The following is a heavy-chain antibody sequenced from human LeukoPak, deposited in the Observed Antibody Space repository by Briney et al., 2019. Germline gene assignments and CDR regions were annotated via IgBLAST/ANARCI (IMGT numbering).Heavy chain of an antibody. CDR3: ARGDYYGSGSYQDY. CDR1: GGSFSGYY. CDR2: IYYSGST. J-gene: IGHJ4*02. D-gene: IGHD3-10*01. V-gene: IGHV4-59*01. Sequence: PSETLSLTCAVYGGSFSGYYWSWIRQPPGKGLEWIGYIYYSGSTNYNPSLKSRVTISVDTSKNQFSLKLSSVTAADTAVYYCARGDYYGSGSYQDYWGQGTLVTVSS.